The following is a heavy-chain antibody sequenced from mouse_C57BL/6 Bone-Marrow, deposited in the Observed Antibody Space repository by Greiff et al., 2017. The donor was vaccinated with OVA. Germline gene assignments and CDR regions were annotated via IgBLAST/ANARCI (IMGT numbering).Heavy chain of an antibody. J-gene: IGHJ3*01. D-gene: IGHD2-2*01. CDR2: ISNGGGST. V-gene: IGHV5-12*01. CDR1: GFTFSDYY. Sequence: DVMLVESGGGLVQPGGSLKLSCAASGFTFSDYYMYWVRQTPEKRLEWVAYISNGGGSTYYPDTVKGRFTISRDNAKNTLYLQMSRLKSEDTAMYYFARHARYGYVAWFAYWGQGTLVTVSA. CDR3: ARHARYGYVAWFAY.